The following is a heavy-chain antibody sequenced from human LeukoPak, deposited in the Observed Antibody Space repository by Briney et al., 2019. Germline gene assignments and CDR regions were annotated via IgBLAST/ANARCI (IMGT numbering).Heavy chain of an antibody. CDR1: RLTFTDYT. V-gene: IGHV3-21*01. D-gene: IGHD5-18*01. CDR2: IDSSSTYI. CDR3: ARPPPAAGTAITFYDY. J-gene: IGHJ4*02. Sequence: GGSLRLACEASRLTFTDYTMNWVRQAPGKGLEWVSSIDSSSTYIYYADSVKGRFTISRDNAKKSLFLLMNSLRVEDAAVYYCARPPPAAGTAITFYDYWGQGTLVTVSS.